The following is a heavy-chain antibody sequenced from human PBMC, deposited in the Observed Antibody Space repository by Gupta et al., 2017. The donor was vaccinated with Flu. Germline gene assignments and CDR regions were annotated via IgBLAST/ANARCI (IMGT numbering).Heavy chain of an antibody. V-gene: IGHV3-30*18. CDR2: RSDERSNQ. Sequence: QARLVQSGGGVVQPGTSLRLSCAASGFTFSDCGMHWVRQGPGKGREWMAVRSDERSNQWYGDSVRCRFTISRDNSKNTLFLKMNILMADDTAVYYCAKGGRHNWNYDGDYWGQGTLVTVSS. CDR3: AKGGRHNWNYDGDY. J-gene: IGHJ4*02. D-gene: IGHD1-7*01. CDR1: GFTFSDCG.